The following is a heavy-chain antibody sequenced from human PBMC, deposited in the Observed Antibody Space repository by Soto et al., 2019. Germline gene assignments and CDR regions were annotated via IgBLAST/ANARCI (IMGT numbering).Heavy chain of an antibody. CDR2: IIPIFGTA. D-gene: IGHD5-18*01. CDR1: GGTFSSYA. J-gene: IGHJ3*02. V-gene: IGHV1-69*01. Sequence: QVQLVQSGAEVKKPGSSVKVSCKASGGTFSSYAISWVRQAPGQGLEWMGGIIPIFGTANYAQKFQGRVTITEDESTSTAYMERSSLRAEDTAVYYCAGARMDTVAFDIWGQGTMVTVSS. CDR3: AGARMDTVAFDI.